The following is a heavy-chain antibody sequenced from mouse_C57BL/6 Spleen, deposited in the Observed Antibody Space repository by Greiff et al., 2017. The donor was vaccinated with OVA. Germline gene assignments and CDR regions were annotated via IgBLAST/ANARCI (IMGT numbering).Heavy chain of an antibody. J-gene: IGHJ4*01. CDR2: IDPENGDT. CDR1: GFNIKDDY. Sequence: EVQLQQSGAELVRPGASVKLSCTASGFNIKDDYMHWVKQRPEQGLEWIGWIDPENGDTEYASKFQGKATITADTSSNTAYLQLSSLTSEDTAVYYCTTRGAVYDGFYAMDDWGQGTSVTVSS. D-gene: IGHD2-3*01. CDR3: TTRGAVYDGFYAMDD. V-gene: IGHV14-4*01.